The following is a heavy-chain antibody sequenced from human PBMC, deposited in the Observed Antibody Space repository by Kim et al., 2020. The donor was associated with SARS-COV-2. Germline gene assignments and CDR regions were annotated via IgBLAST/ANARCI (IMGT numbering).Heavy chain of an antibody. CDR2: ISSSGSTI. V-gene: IGHV3-48*03. CDR1: GFTFSSYE. CDR3: ARDFPYCGGDCYFSGHGMDV. D-gene: IGHD2-21*02. J-gene: IGHJ6*02. Sequence: GGSLRLSCAASGFTFSSYEMNWVRQAPGKGLEWVSYISSSGSTIYYADSVKGRFTISRDNAKNSLYLQMNSLRAEDTAVYYCARDFPYCGGDCYFSGHGMDVWGQGTTVTVSS.